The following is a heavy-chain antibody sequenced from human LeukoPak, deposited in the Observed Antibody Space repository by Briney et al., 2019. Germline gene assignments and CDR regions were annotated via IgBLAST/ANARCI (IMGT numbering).Heavy chain of an antibody. D-gene: IGHD3-3*01. Sequence: GGSLRLSCAASGFTFSTYGMGWVRQAPGKGLAWVSGISASGDSTYNAESARGRFTISRDNSKNMLYLQMNSLRVDDTAVYYCAKGVEWLVAGLIDDWGQGTLVSVSS. CDR2: ISASGDST. CDR1: GFTFSTYG. J-gene: IGHJ4*02. V-gene: IGHV3-23*01. CDR3: AKGVEWLVAGLIDD.